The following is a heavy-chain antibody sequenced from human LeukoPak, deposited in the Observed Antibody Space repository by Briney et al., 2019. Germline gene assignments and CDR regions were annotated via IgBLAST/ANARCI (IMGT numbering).Heavy chain of an antibody. D-gene: IGHD1-1*01. J-gene: IGHJ3*02. CDR2: IIPILGIA. CDR1: GGTFSSYA. V-gene: IGHV1-69*04. CDR3: ATDRLEIYALHI. Sequence: SVKVSCKASGGTFSSYAISWVRQAPGQGLEWMGRIIPILGIANYAQKFEGRLTLTEDTATDTAYMELVSLTSADTAVYYCATDRLEIYALHIWGQGTVVTVSS.